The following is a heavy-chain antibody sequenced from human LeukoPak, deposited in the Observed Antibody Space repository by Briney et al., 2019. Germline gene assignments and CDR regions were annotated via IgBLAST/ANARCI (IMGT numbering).Heavy chain of an antibody. J-gene: IGHJ5*02. CDR1: GFTFSSYG. CDR2: ISGSGGST. Sequence: PGGTLRLSCAASGFTFSSYGMSWVRQAPGKGLEWVSAISGSGGSTYYADSVKGRFTISRDNSKNTLYLQMNSLKTEDTAVYYCTSEVYSSSSAQFDPWGQGTLVTVSS. CDR3: TSEVYSSSSAQFDP. V-gene: IGHV3-23*01. D-gene: IGHD6-6*01.